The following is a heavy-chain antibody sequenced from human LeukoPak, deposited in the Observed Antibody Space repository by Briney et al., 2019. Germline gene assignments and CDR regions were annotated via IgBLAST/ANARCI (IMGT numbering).Heavy chain of an antibody. CDR1: GYTFTGYY. CDR2: INPNSGGT. Sequence: ASVKVSCKASGYTFTGYYMHWVRQAPGQGLEWMGWINPNSGGTNYAQKFQGRVTMTSDTSISTAYMELSRLRSHDTAVYYCARGLMGYSSGPLYWGQGTLVTVSS. D-gene: IGHD6-19*01. J-gene: IGHJ4*02. V-gene: IGHV1-2*02. CDR3: ARGLMGYSSGPLY.